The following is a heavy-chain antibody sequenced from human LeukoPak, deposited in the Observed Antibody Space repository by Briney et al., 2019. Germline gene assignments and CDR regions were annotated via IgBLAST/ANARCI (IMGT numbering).Heavy chain of an antibody. Sequence: SGGSLRLSCAASGFTVSSNYMSWVRQAPGRGLEWVSVIYSSGNTYYADSVKGRFTISRDNSKNTLYLQMNSLRAEDTAVYYCARRGFGPGGYHYYHFYLDVWGKGTTVTISS. D-gene: IGHD3-10*01. V-gene: IGHV3-66*01. CDR1: GFTVSSNY. J-gene: IGHJ6*03. CDR3: ARRGFGPGGYHYYHFYLDV. CDR2: IYSSGNT.